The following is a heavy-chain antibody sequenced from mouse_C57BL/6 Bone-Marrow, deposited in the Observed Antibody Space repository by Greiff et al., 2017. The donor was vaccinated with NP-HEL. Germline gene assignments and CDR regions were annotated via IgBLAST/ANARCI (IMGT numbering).Heavy chain of an antibody. CDR1: GYSFTGYY. CDR2: INPSTGGT. J-gene: IGHJ1*03. V-gene: IGHV1-42*01. CDR3: ARAVMFPPYVDV. Sequence: VQLQQSGPELVKPGASVKISCKASGYSFTGYYMNWVKQSPEKSLEWIGEINPSTGGTNYNQKFKAKATLTVDKSSSTAYMQLTSLTSEDSAVYYWARAVMFPPYVDVWGTGTTVTVSS.